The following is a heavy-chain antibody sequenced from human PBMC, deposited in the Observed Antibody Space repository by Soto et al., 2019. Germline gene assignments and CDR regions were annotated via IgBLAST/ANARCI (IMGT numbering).Heavy chain of an antibody. CDR1: GDSVSSNSAA. D-gene: IGHD1-26*01. CDR3: ARGEQYSGRIFDY. CDR2: TYYRSKWYN. J-gene: IGHJ4*02. V-gene: IGHV6-1*01. Sequence: PSQTLSLTCGISGDSVSSNSAAWNWLRQSPSRGLEWLGRTYYRSKWYNDYAVSVESRMTINPDTSKNHFSLQLNFVTPEDTAVYFCARGEQYSGRIFDYWGQGTLVTVSS.